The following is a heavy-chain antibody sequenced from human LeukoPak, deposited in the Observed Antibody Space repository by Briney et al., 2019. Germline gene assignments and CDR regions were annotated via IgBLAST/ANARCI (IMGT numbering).Heavy chain of an antibody. V-gene: IGHV1-18*01. D-gene: IGHD6-13*01. J-gene: IGHJ5*02. CDR2: ISAYNGNT. CDR3: ARDPGRQQLVPTWFDP. CDR1: GYTFTSYG. Sequence: AASVKVSCKASGYTFTSYGISWVRQAPGQGLEWMGWISAYNGNTNYAQKLQGRVTMTTDTSTSTAYMELRSLRSDDTAVYYCARDPGRQQLVPTWFDPWGQGTLVTVSS.